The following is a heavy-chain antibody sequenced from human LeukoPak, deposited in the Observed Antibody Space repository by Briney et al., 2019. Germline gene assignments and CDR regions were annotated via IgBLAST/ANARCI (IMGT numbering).Heavy chain of an antibody. D-gene: IGHD3-10*01. CDR1: GGSISSYY. V-gene: IGHV4-4*07. CDR2: IYTSGST. J-gene: IGHJ6*03. CDR3: ARDQYDYYGSGSLPGYMDV. Sequence: SETLSLTCTVSGGSISSYYWSWIRQPAGKGLEGIGRIYTSGSTNYNPSLKSRVTMSVDTSKNQCSLKLSSVTAADTAVYYCARDQYDYYGSGSLPGYMDVWGKGTTVTVSS.